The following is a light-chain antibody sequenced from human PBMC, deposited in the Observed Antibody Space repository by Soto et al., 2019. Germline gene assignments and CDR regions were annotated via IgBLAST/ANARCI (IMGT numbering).Light chain of an antibody. CDR3: QQYYSFPPE. Sequence: DIQMTQSPSILSASVGDGVTITCRASQSIGKWLACYQQKPGKAPKVLIYAASTLQSGVPSRFSGSGSGTDFTLTISCLQSEDFATYYRQQYYSFPPEFGQGTKVDIK. CDR1: QSIGKW. J-gene: IGKJ1*01. V-gene: IGKV1-5*01. CDR2: AAS.